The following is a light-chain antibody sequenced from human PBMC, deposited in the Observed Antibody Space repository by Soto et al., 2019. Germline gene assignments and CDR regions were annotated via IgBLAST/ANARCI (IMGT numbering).Light chain of an antibody. Sequence: EVVMTQSPATLSVSPGERATLSCRASQNVNANLAWYQQKPGQAPRLLTHGASTRATGIPARFSGSGFGTEFIRTNGSLQSEDLAVYYCQQYNTWLGTLGKGTKVERK. J-gene: IGKJ1*01. CDR1: QNVNAN. V-gene: IGKV3-15*01. CDR2: GAS. CDR3: QQYNTWLGT.